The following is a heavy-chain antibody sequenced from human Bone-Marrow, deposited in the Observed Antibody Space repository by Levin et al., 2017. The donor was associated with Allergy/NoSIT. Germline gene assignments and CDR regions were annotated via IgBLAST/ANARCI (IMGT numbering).Heavy chain of an antibody. CDR3: ARGGEWELSSRDAFDI. V-gene: IGHV3-33*01. CDR2: IWYDGSNK. D-gene: IGHD1-26*01. Sequence: GGSLRLSCAASGFTFSSYGMHWVRQAPGKGLEWVAVIWYDGSNKYYADSVKGRFTISRDNSKNTLYLQMNSLRAEDTAVYYCARGGEWELSSRDAFDIWGQGTMVTVSS. J-gene: IGHJ3*02. CDR1: GFTFSSYG.